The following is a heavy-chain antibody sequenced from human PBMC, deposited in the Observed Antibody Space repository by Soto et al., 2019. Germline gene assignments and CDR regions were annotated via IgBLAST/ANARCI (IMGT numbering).Heavy chain of an antibody. CDR1: GFTFSSYA. CDR3: AKTSSYGYGGYYGMDV. V-gene: IGHV3-23*01. D-gene: IGHD5-18*01. Sequence: GSLRLSCAASGFTFSSYAMSWVRQAPGKGLEWVSAISGSGGSTYYADSVKGRFTISRDNSKNTLYLQMNSLRAEDTAVYYCAKTSSYGYGGYYGMDVWGQGTTVTVSS. CDR2: ISGSGGST. J-gene: IGHJ6*02.